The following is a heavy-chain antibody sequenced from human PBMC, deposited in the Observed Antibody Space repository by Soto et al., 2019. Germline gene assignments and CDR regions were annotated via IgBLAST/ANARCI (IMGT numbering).Heavy chain of an antibody. J-gene: IGHJ3*02. CDR3: ARLAVAADAFDI. D-gene: IGHD6-19*01. CDR1: GFTFSDYY. Sequence: SLKISCAASGFTFSDYYMSRIRQAPGKGLEWVSYISSSSSYTNYADSVKGRFTISRDNAKNSLYLQMNSLRAEDTAVYYCARLAVAADAFDIWGQGTMVTVSS. CDR2: ISSSSSYT. V-gene: IGHV3-11*03.